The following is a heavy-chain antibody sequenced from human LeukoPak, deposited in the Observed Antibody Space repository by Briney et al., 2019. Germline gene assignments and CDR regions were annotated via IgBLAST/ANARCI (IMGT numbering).Heavy chain of an antibody. CDR1: GFTFDDYA. V-gene: IGHV3-43D*03. D-gene: IGHD3-22*01. Sequence: GGSLRLSCAASGFTFDDYAMHWVRQAPGRGLEWVSLISWDAGSTYYADSVKGRFTIDRDNSKNTVHLQMNSLRPDDTAIYFCARQEARNYYYEGLDYWGQGNLVTVSS. CDR3: ARQEARNYYYEGLDY. CDR2: ISWDAGST. J-gene: IGHJ4*02.